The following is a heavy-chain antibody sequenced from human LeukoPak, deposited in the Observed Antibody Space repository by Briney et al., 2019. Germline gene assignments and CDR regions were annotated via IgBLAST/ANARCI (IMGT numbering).Heavy chain of an antibody. CDR2: INHNAELI. J-gene: IGHJ4*02. D-gene: IGHD2-21*02. CDR3: AADSDWAFHY. Sequence: GGSLRLSCAASGFPFRDYVMSWVRQAPGKGPEWVSYINHNAELIYYADSVKGRFTISRDNGKNSLYLQMNSLRDEDTAVYYCAADSDWAFHYWGQGTRVTVSS. V-gene: IGHV3-48*02. CDR1: GFPFRDYV.